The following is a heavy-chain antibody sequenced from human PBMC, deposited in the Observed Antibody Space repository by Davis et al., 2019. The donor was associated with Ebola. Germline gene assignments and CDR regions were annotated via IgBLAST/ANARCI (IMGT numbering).Heavy chain of an antibody. CDR3: SKHYWGLGAF. CDR1: GFTFSNYW. Sequence: GESLKISCAASGFTFSNYWMSWVRQAPGKGLEWVANIKEDGSEKYYVDSVKGRFTISRDNAKNSLYLQMNSLRAEDTAVYYCSKHYWGLGAFWGQGTLVTVS. CDR2: IKEDGSEK. D-gene: IGHD7-27*01. V-gene: IGHV3-7*01. J-gene: IGHJ4*02.